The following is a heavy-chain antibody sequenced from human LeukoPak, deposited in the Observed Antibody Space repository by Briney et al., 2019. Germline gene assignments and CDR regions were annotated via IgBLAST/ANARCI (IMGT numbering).Heavy chain of an antibody. V-gene: IGHV1-69*06. CDR1: GYTFTSYG. Sequence: GASVKVSCKASGYTFTSYGITWVRQTPGQGLEWMGGIIPIFGTANYAQKFRGRVTITADKFTSTAYMELSSLRSEDTAVYYCARDNDSRDPPHFDYWGQGTLVTVSS. CDR2: IIPIFGTA. D-gene: IGHD3-16*01. CDR3: ARDNDSRDPPHFDY. J-gene: IGHJ4*02.